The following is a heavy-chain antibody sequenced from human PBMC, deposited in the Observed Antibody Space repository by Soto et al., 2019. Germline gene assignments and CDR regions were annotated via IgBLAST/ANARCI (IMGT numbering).Heavy chain of an antibody. J-gene: IGHJ2*01. CDR2: IYYSGST. V-gene: IGHV4-31*02. CDR3: FFHAEDGIRACSTVSAFLLNRSSDL. Sequence: PGKGLEWIGYIYYSGSTYYNPSLKSRVTISVDTSKNEFSLKLSSVTAADTAVYYCFFHAEDGIRACSTVSAFLLNRSSDL. D-gene: IGHD6-13*01.